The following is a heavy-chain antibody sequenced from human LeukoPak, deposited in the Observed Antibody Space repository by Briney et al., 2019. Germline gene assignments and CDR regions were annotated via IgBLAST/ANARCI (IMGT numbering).Heavy chain of an antibody. V-gene: IGHV3-21*01. CDR1: GFTFSSYS. CDR2: ISSSSSYI. J-gene: IGHJ6*02. Sequence: GGSLRLSCAASGFTFSSYSMNWVRQAPGKGLELVSSISSSSSYIYYADSVKGRFTISRDNAKNSLYLQMNSLRAEDTAVYYCARDYSGSYYYYYGMDVWGQGTTVTVSS. D-gene: IGHD1-26*01. CDR3: ARDYSGSYYYYYGMDV.